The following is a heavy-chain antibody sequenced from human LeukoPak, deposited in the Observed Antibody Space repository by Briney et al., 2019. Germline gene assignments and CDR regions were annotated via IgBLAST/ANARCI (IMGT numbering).Heavy chain of an antibody. D-gene: IGHD6-13*01. CDR1: GYTFTGYY. CDR2: INPNSGGT. CDR3: ATVEEDSSSWYAHY. J-gene: IGHJ4*02. Sequence: ASVKVSCKASGYTFTGYYMHWVRQAPGQGLEWMGWINPNSGGTNYAQKFPGRVTMTRDTSISTAYMELSRLRSDDTAVYYCATVEEDSSSWYAHYWGQGTLVTVSS. V-gene: IGHV1-2*02.